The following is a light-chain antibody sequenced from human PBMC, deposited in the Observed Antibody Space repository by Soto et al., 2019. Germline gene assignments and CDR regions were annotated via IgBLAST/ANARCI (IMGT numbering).Light chain of an antibody. V-gene: IGKV3-15*01. Sequence: EVVMTQSPATVSVSPGERATLSCRASQSVSSNLAWYQQKPGQAPRLLIYGASTRATGTPARFSGSGSGTEFTLTISSLQSEDFAVYHCQQYDKWPRTFGQGTKVEI. CDR2: GAS. CDR1: QSVSSN. CDR3: QQYDKWPRT. J-gene: IGKJ1*01.